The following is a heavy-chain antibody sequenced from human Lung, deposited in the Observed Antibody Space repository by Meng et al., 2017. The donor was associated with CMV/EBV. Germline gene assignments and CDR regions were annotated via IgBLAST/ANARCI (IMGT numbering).Heavy chain of an antibody. CDR2: ISPNTGDT. D-gene: IGHD1-1*01. V-gene: IGHV1-2*06. CDR3: GRGQQTFDP. Sequence: KVSCKAYGYSFTGYSIHWVRQTPEKGLKWMGRISPNTGDTIYEENFQGRVTMTRDTSINTAYMELSSLTSDDTAVYYCGRGQQTFDPWGQGTLVTVSS. J-gene: IGHJ5*02. CDR1: GYSFTGYS.